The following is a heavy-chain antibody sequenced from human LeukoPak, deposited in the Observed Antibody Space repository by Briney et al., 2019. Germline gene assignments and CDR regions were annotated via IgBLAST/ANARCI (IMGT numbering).Heavy chain of an antibody. CDR3: ARDNIAVSGTDY. V-gene: IGHV3-66*02. CDR2: IYSGGSI. Sequence: ESLRLSCAASGFTLSSNYMSWVRQAPGKGLEWVSVIYSGGSIFYSDSVKGRFTISRDNSKNTVYLQMNSLRTEDTAVYYCARDNIAVSGTDYWGQGTLVSVSS. D-gene: IGHD6-19*01. CDR1: GFTLSSNY. J-gene: IGHJ4*02.